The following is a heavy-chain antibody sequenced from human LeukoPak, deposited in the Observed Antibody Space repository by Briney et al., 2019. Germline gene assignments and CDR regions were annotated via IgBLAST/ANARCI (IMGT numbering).Heavy chain of an antibody. CDR2: ISTGGSTI. D-gene: IGHD2-2*01. J-gene: IGHJ6*03. V-gene: IGHV3-11*04. CDR3: ARDRGFVVVSGTNMTQFEPARRHYYMDV. Sequence: GGSLRLSCAASGFTFSDYYMTWLRQAPGKGLEWVSYISTGGSTIYYADSVKGRFTISRDNAKNSLYLQMNSLRAEDTAVYYCARDRGFVVVSGTNMTQFEPARRHYYMDVWGKGTTVTVSS. CDR1: GFTFSDYY.